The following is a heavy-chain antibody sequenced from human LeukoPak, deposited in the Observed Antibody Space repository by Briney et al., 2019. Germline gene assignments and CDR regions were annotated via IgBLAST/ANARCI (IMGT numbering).Heavy chain of an antibody. V-gene: IGHV4-59*02. Sequence: SETLSLTCTVSGGSVSSYYWSWIRQPPGKGLEWVGYIYYSGSTNYSPSLKSRATISVDTSKNPFSLNLSSVTPADTAVYYCAGYSSTFYFYYGMDLWGQGTTVTVSS. J-gene: IGHJ6*02. CDR3: AGYSSTFYFYYGMDL. CDR2: IYYSGST. D-gene: IGHD2-2*01. CDR1: GGSVSSYY.